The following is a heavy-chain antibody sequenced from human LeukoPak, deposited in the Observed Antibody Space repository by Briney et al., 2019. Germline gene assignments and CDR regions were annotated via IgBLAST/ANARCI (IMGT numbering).Heavy chain of an antibody. D-gene: IGHD1-26*01. J-gene: IGHJ3*02. V-gene: IGHV3-23*01. CDR2: LSGSGGST. Sequence: GGSLRLSCVASGFTFNQYAMSCVRQAPGKGLEWVSTLSGSGGSTYYADSVKGRFTISRDNSKNTLYLQMNSLRAEDTAVYYCARGGSYLSAFDIWGQGTMVTVSS. CDR1: GFTFNQYA. CDR3: ARGGSYLSAFDI.